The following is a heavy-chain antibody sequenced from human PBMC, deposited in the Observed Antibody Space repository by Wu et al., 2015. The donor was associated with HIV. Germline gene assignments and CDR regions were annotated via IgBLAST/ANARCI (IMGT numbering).Heavy chain of an antibody. CDR2: INPNSGGT. V-gene: IGHV1-2*02. Sequence: QVQLLQSGAEVRKPGASVRVSCKTSGYIFTDYYMHWVRQAPGQGLEWMGWINPNSGGTNYAQKFQGRVTMTRNTSISTAYMELSRLRSDDTAVYYCARDRSFGSYTRVRYYFDYWGQGTLVTVSS. J-gene: IGHJ4*02. CDR1: GYIFTDYY. CDR3: ARDRSFGSYTRVRYYFDY. D-gene: IGHD1-26*01.